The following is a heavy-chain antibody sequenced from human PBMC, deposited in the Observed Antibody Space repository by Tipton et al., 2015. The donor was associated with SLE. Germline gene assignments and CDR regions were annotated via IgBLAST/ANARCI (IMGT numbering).Heavy chain of an antibody. CDR3: AKGSAAARPYYFDS. Sequence: GSLRLSCAASGFTFRSYAMAWVRQAPGKGLEWVSAITDSGDDTYHADSVKGRFTISRDNSKNTLYVQMSSLRAEDTAVYYCAKGSAAARPYYFDSWGQGTLVTVSS. D-gene: IGHD6-13*01. V-gene: IGHV3-23*01. J-gene: IGHJ4*02. CDR2: ITDSGDDT. CDR1: GFTFRSYA.